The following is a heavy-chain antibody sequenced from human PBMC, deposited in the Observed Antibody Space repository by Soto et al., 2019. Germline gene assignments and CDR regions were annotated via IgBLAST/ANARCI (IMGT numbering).Heavy chain of an antibody. CDR2: IYSGGST. V-gene: IGHV3-66*01. J-gene: IGHJ4*02. D-gene: IGHD1-26*01. CDR3: ASTKWEPMASDY. CDR1: GFTVSSNY. Sequence: EVQLVESGGGLVQPGGSLRLSCAASGFTVSSNYMSWVRQAPGKGLEWVSVIYSGGSTYYADSVKGRFTICRDNSKNTLYLQMNSLRAEDTAVYYCASTKWEPMASDYWGQGTLVTVSS.